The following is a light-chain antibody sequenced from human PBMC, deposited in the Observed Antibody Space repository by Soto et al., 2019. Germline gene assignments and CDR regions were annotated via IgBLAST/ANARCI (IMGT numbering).Light chain of an antibody. CDR2: KAS. J-gene: IGKJ1*01. CDR1: QSINGW. Sequence: DIQLTQSPSTLSASVGDRVTITCRASQSINGWLAWYQQKPGQAPNLLIYKASTLESGVPSRFSGSGSGTEFPINVSSLQADDFAIYYCHQYHNFPRTFGQGTKVEI. V-gene: IGKV1-5*03. CDR3: HQYHNFPRT.